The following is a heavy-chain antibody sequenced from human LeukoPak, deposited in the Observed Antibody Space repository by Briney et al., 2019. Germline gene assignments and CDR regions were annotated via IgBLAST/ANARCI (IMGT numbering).Heavy chain of an antibody. CDR3: AKEGTASKPSXLDX. D-gene: IGHD1/OR15-1a*01. CDR2: IRYDGSDK. V-gene: IGHV3-30*02. CDR1: GFIFTDYG. J-gene: IGHJ5*02. Sequence: GGSLRLSCAASGFIFTDYGMHWVRQAPGKGLEWLTFIRYDGSDKYYADSVKGRFTISRDNSKNTLYLQMNSLTSEDTAVYYCAKEGTASKPSXLDXWGQGXLVTVS.